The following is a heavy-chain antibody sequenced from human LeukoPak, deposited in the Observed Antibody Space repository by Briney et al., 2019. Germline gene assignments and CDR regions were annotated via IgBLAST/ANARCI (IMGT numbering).Heavy chain of an antibody. Sequence: SETLSLTCTVSGGSLSSSSYYWGWIRQPPGKGLEWIGRIYYSGSTYYNPSLKSRVTISVDTSKNQFSLKLSSVTAADTAVYYCARPHIHIAAAGTGWFDPWGQGTLVTVSS. CDR2: IYYSGST. CDR1: GGSLSSSSYY. J-gene: IGHJ5*02. CDR3: ARPHIHIAAAGTGWFDP. D-gene: IGHD6-13*01. V-gene: IGHV4-39*01.